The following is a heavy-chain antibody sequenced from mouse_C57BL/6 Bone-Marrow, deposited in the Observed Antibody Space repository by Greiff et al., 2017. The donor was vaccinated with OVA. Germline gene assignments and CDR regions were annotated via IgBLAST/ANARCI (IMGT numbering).Heavy chain of an antibody. CDR1: GYTFTDYY. CDR3: ARERGSSHWYFDV. V-gene: IGHV1-26*01. D-gene: IGHD1-1*01. Sequence: VQLKQSGPELVKPGASVKISCKASGYTFTDYYMNWVKQSHGKSLEWIGDFNPNNGGTSYNQKFKGKATLTVDKSSSTAYLELRSLTSEDSAVYDSARERGSSHWYFDVWGTGTTVTVSA. J-gene: IGHJ1*03. CDR2: FNPNNGGT.